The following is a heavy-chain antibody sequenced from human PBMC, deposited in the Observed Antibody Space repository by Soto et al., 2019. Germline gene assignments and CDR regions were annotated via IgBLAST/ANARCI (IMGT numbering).Heavy chain of an antibody. Sequence: GGSLRLSCAASGFTFSSYGMHWVRQAPGRGLEWVAVIWSDGSNKYYADSVKGRFTISRDNSKNTLYLQMNSLRAEDTAVYYCARYYYDSSSYYPLWGQGTLVTVSS. CDR2: IWSDGSNK. CDR3: ARYYYDSSSYYPL. V-gene: IGHV3-33*01. D-gene: IGHD3-22*01. CDR1: GFTFSSYG. J-gene: IGHJ4*02.